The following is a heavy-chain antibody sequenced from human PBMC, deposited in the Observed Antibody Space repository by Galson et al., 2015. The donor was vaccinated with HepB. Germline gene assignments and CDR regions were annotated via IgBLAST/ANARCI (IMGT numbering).Heavy chain of an antibody. CDR3: ATVFGYYYDSSGGLGPRWYFDL. CDR2: FDPEDGET. CDR1: GYTLTELS. J-gene: IGHJ2*01. D-gene: IGHD3-22*01. Sequence: SVKVSCKVSGYTLTELSMHWVRQAPGKGLEWMGGFDPEDGETIYAQKFQGRVTMTEDTSTDTAYMELSSLRSEDTAVYYCATVFGYYYDSSGGLGPRWYFDLWGRGTLVTVSS. V-gene: IGHV1-24*01.